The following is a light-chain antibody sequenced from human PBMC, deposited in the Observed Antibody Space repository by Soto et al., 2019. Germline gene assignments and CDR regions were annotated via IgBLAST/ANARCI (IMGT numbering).Light chain of an antibody. CDR2: GAS. CDR1: QTVSITY. V-gene: IGKV3D-20*02. Sequence: PGGSATLSCRASQTVSITYLTWYQQKPGQAPRLLIYGASNRATGIPDRFSGSGSGTDFTLTISRLEPEDFAVYYCQHRSNWPPTFGQGTKVDIK. CDR3: QHRSNWPPT. J-gene: IGKJ1*01.